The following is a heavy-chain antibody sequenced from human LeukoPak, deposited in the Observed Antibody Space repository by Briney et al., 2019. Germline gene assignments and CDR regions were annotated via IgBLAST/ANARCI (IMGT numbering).Heavy chain of an antibody. D-gene: IGHD3-10*01. Sequence: GGSLRLSCAAPGFTLRSHSMKWVRPAPGEGLEWVSSISSSSSYIYYADSVKGRFTISRDNAKNSLYLQMNSLRAEDTAVYYCAREPMAYYMDVWGKGTTVTISS. CDR1: GFTLRSHS. CDR2: ISSSSSYI. CDR3: AREPMAYYMDV. V-gene: IGHV3-21*01. J-gene: IGHJ6*03.